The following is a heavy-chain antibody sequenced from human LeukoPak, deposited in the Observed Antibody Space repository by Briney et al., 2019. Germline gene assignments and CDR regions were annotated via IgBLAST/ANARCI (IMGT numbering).Heavy chain of an antibody. J-gene: IGHJ4*02. CDR3: AKVNNYDDY. Sequence: GRSLRLSCAASGFTFSTFGIHWVRQAPGKGLEWVAAISPDGNSEYYADSVKGRFTISRDNSKNMIYRQMNSLRGEDSAVYYCAKVNNYDDYWGQGTLVTVSS. CDR2: ISPDGNSE. V-gene: IGHV3-30*18. D-gene: IGHD1/OR15-1a*01. CDR1: GFTFSTFG.